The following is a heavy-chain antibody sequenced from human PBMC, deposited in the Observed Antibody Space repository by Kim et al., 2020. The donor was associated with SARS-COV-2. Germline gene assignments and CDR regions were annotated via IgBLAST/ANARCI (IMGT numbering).Heavy chain of an antibody. CDR2: ISYDGSSE. CDR3: ARGLADMVNF. V-gene: IGHV3-30-3*02. J-gene: IGHJ4*02. CDR1: GFSFSTFA. D-gene: IGHD3-10*01. Sequence: GGSLRLFCAASGFSFSTFAMHWVRQAPGKGLESVAVISYDGSSENYADSVKGRFTISRDNSRNTLFLQMNNLRAEDTAVYYCARGLADMVNFWGQGSLV.